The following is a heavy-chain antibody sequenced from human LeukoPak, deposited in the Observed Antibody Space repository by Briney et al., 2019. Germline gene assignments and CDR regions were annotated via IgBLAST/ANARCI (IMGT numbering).Heavy chain of an antibody. CDR1: GYTFTRYD. CDR2: INPYNGNT. CDR3: ARAAVNLHPNHYYYMDV. V-gene: IGHV1-8*01. Sequence: ASVKVSCKASGYTFTRYDIHWVRQATGQGLVWMGWINPYNGNTGYAQKFEGRVIMTRDTSISTAYLELSSLTSEDTAVYYCARAAVNLHPNHYYYMDVWGKGTTVTVSS. J-gene: IGHJ6*03.